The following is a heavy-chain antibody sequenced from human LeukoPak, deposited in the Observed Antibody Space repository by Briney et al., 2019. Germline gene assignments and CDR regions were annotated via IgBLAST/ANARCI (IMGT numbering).Heavy chain of an antibody. Sequence: GGSLRLSCAASGFTFSSYAMSWVRQAPGKGLEWVSAISGSGGSTYYADSVEGRFTISRDNSKNTLYLQMNSLRAEDTAVYYCARDNPSRYYDILTGPHDYWGQGTLVTVSS. V-gene: IGHV3-23*01. D-gene: IGHD3-9*01. J-gene: IGHJ4*02. CDR1: GFTFSSYA. CDR2: ISGSGGST. CDR3: ARDNPSRYYDILTGPHDY.